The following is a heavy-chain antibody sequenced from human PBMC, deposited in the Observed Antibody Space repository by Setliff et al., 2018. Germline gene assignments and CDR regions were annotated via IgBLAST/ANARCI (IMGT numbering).Heavy chain of an antibody. CDR1: GYSISSGYY. Sequence: SETLSLTCTVSGYSISSGYYWGWIRQPPGKGLEWIGCIYYSGSTYYNPSLKSRVTISLDTSKNQFSLKLTSVTAADTAVYYCASGLNWLSSMEFDYWGQGTLVTVSS. D-gene: IGHD1-20*01. CDR2: IYYSGST. CDR3: ASGLNWLSSMEFDY. V-gene: IGHV4-38-2*02. J-gene: IGHJ4*02.